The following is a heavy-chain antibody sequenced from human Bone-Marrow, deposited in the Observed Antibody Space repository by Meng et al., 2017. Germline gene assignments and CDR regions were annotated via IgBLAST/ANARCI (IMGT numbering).Heavy chain of an antibody. CDR2: ISGSGGST. J-gene: IGHJ4*02. Sequence: GESLKISCAASGFTVSSNYMSWVRQAPGKGLEWVSVISGSGGSTYYADSVKGRFTISRDNSKNTLYLQMNSLRAEDTAVYYCSKVLQQPDWGQGTLVTVSS. D-gene: IGHD6-13*01. CDR1: GFTVSSNY. V-gene: IGHV3-23*01. CDR3: SKVLQQPD.